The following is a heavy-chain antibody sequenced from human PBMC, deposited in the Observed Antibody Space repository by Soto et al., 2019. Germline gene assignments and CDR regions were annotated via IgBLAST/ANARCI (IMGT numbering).Heavy chain of an antibody. V-gene: IGHV3-74*01. CDR1: GIDLSIYW. CDR3: TKDTFGGRDS. D-gene: IGHD3-10*01. J-gene: IGHJ4*02. CDR2: INPESTTI. Sequence: EAQLVESGGGLVQPGGSLRLSCTGSGIDLSIYWMPWVRQAPGKGLVWVSRINPESTTISYADSVKGRFIISRDNAENTLFLHMNSLSAEDTGVYYCTKDTFGGRDSWGQGTLVTVSS.